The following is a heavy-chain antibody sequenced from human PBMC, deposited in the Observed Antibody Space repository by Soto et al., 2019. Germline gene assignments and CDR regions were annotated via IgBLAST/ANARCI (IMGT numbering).Heavy chain of an antibody. CDR1: GYTFVSHD. CDR2: MNPNSGNT. V-gene: IGHV1-8*01. J-gene: IGHJ5*02. Sequence: QVQLVQSGAEVKKPGASVKVSCKASGYTFVSHDINWVRQATGQGLEWLGWMNPNSGNTGYAQKFKERGTTTKNTTTSTADREQSSRRSEDTAVYNWAGGRAIENWNHNGFDPWGQGTLVIVSS. CDR3: AGGRAIENWNHNGFDP. D-gene: IGHD1-1*01.